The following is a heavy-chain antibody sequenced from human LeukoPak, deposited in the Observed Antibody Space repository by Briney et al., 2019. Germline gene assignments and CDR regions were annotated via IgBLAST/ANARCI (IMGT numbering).Heavy chain of an antibody. D-gene: IGHD3-3*01. J-gene: IGHJ4*02. CDR3: ARSRTIFGVAID. Sequence: ASVKVSCKASGYTFTSYGISWVRQAPGQGLGWMGWISAYNGNTNYAQKLQGRVTMTTATSTSTAYMELKSLRSDDTAVYYCARSRTIFGVAIDWGQGTLVTVSS. CDR1: GYTFTSYG. V-gene: IGHV1-18*01. CDR2: ISAYNGNT.